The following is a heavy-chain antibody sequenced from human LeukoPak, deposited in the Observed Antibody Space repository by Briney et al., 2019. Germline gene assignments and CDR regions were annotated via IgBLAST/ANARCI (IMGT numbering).Heavy chain of an antibody. CDR3: ARDRVQLEPVAWFDP. Sequence: ASVKVSCKASGYTFTGYYMHWVRQAPGQGLEWVGWINPNSGGTNYAQKFQGRVTMTSDTSISTAYMELSRLRSDDTAVYYCARDRVQLEPVAWFDPWGQGTLVTVSS. D-gene: IGHD1-1*01. V-gene: IGHV1-2*02. CDR1: GYTFTGYY. CDR2: INPNSGGT. J-gene: IGHJ5*02.